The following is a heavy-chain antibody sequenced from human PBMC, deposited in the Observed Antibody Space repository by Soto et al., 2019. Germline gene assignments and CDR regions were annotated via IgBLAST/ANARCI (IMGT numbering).Heavy chain of an antibody. Sequence: SETLSLTCAVYGGSFSGYYWSWIRQPPGKGLEWIGEINHSGSTNYNPSLKSRVTISVDTSKNQFSLKLSSVTAADTAAYYCARERYCSSTSCYRAHYYYYMDVWGKGTTVTVSS. J-gene: IGHJ6*03. CDR3: ARERYCSSTSCYRAHYYYYMDV. D-gene: IGHD2-2*01. CDR1: GGSFSGYY. V-gene: IGHV4-34*01. CDR2: INHSGST.